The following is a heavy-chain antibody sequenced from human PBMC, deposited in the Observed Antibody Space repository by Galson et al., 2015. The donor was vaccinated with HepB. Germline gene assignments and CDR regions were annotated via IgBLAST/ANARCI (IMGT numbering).Heavy chain of an antibody. CDR1: GFTLRSYW. J-gene: IGHJ4*02. V-gene: IGHV3-74*01. Sequence: SLRLSCAASGFTLRSYWMHWVRQAPGKGLVWVSRINSGGSSINYADSVKGRFTISRDNAKNTLYLQMNSLRAEDTAVYYCARESVELATTIYRGQGTLLTVSS. CDR2: INSGGSSI. CDR3: ARESVELATTIY. D-gene: IGHD5-24*01.